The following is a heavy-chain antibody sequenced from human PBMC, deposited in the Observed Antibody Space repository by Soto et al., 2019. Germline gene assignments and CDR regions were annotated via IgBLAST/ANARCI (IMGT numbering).Heavy chain of an antibody. CDR2: IIPIFGTA. CDR1: GGTFSSYA. CDR3: ARVRRWELLELAYYYYGMDV. J-gene: IGHJ6*02. Sequence: SVKVSCKASGGTFSSYAISWVRQAPGQGLEWMGGIIPIFGTANYAQKFQGRVTITADKSTSTAYMELSSLRSEDTAVYYCARVRRWELLELAYYYYGMDVWGQGTTVTVSS. V-gene: IGHV1-69*06. D-gene: IGHD1-26*01.